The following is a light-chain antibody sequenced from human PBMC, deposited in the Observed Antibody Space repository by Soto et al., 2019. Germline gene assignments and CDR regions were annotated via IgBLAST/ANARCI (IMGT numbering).Light chain of an antibody. CDR3: QQYHSPPLT. Sequence: EIVLTQSPGTLSLSPGQRATLSCRASQNIRSNYVAWFQQTPGQAPRLLIYGAVNKASGIPDRFSGSGSGTEFTLTISSPEPGDFVVYYCQQYHSPPLTFGQGTKVEIK. V-gene: IGKV3-20*01. CDR2: GAV. CDR1: QNIRSNY. J-gene: IGKJ1*01.